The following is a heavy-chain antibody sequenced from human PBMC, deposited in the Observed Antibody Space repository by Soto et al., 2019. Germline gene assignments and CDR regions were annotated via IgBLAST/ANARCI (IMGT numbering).Heavy chain of an antibody. D-gene: IGHD4-4*01. V-gene: IGHV4-31*03. CDR3: ARGAVTNLYYYYYGMDV. Sequence: PSETLSLTCTVSGGSISSDGYYWSWIRQHPGKGLEWIGYIFNSGSAYYSPSLKSRVTISVDTSKNQFSLWLSSVTAADTAVYYCARGAVTNLYYYYYGMDVWRQGTTVTVSS. J-gene: IGHJ6*02. CDR2: IFNSGSA. CDR1: GGSISSDGYY.